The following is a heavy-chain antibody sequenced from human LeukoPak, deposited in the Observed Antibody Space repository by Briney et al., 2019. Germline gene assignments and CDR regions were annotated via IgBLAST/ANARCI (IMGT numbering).Heavy chain of an antibody. Sequence: SVKVSCKASGFTFTSSAMQWVRQARGQRLEWIGWIVVGSGNTNYAQKFQERVIITRDMSTSTAYMELSSLGSEDTAVYYCAASTVDVLRYFDWAYYMDVWGKGTTVTVSS. CDR3: AASTVDVLRYFDWAYYMDV. CDR2: IVVGSGNT. J-gene: IGHJ6*03. CDR1: GFTFTSSA. V-gene: IGHV1-58*02. D-gene: IGHD3-9*01.